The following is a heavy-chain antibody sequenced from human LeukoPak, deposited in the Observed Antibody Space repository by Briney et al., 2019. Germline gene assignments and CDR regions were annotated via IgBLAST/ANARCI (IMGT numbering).Heavy chain of an antibody. V-gene: IGHV3-7*03. Sequence: GGSLRLSCAASGFTFSNYWMTWVRQAPGKGLEWVANINKDGSEKNYVDSVKGRFTISRDNAKNSLCLQINSLRADDTAVYYCARYQVAIDYWGQGTLVTVSA. J-gene: IGHJ4*02. CDR1: GFTFSNYW. D-gene: IGHD2-2*01. CDR2: INKDGSEK. CDR3: ARYQVAIDY.